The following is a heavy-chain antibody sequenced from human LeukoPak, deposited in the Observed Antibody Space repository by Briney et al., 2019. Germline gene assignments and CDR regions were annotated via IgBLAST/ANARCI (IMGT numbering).Heavy chain of an antibody. J-gene: IGHJ5*02. Sequence: PGGSLRLSGAASGFTFSSYWMSWVRQAPGKGLEWVANIKQDGSEKYYVDSVKGRFTISRDNAKNSLYLQMNSLRAEDTAVYYCAREDYDFWSGYPHGFDPWGQGTLVTVSS. CDR1: GFTFSSYW. V-gene: IGHV3-7*01. D-gene: IGHD3-3*01. CDR2: IKQDGSEK. CDR3: AREDYDFWSGYPHGFDP.